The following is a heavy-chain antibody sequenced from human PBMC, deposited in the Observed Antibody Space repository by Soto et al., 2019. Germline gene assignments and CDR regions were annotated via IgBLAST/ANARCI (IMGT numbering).Heavy chain of an antibody. Sequence: EVLLVESGGGLVQPGGSLKLSCAASGFVFKDSSIHWVRQASGKGLEWVGGIRDRAYNYATAYAASVKGRFTISRDDSNNKAYLQMDSLKTEDTASYYCTRLISAAQDYWGQGTLVTVSS. D-gene: IGHD3-10*01. J-gene: IGHJ4*02. CDR1: GFVFKDSS. CDR3: TRLISAAQDY. V-gene: IGHV3-73*01. CDR2: IRDRAYNYAT.